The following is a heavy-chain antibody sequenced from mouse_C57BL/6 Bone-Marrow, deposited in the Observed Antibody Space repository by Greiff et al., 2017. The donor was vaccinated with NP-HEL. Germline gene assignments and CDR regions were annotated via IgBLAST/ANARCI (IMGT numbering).Heavy chain of an antibody. CDR3: ARWGTTVVARYFDY. D-gene: IGHD1-1*01. CDR1: GYTFTSYW. J-gene: IGHJ2*01. CDR2: IDPSDSYT. Sequence: QVQLQQSGAELVMPGASVKLSCKASGYTFTSYWMHWVKQRPGQGLEWIGEIDPSDSYTNYNQKFKGKSTLTVDKSSSTAYMQLSSLTSEDSAVYYCARWGTTVVARYFDYWGQGTTLTVSS. V-gene: IGHV1-69*01.